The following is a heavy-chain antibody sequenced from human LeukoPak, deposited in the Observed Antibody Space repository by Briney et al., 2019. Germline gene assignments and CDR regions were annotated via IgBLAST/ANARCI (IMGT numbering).Heavy chain of an antibody. J-gene: IGHJ4*02. V-gene: IGHV4-38-2*02. CDR2: IHPSGTT. CDR3: ATERGRRITD. Sequence: PSETLSLTCDVSGFSISRGYYWVWIRQPAGQGLEWIGSIHPSGTTFYNSSLNSRITMTIDAPKNQFSLRLSLVTAVDTAVYFCATERGRRITDWGQGTLVTVSS. D-gene: IGHD1-1*01. CDR1: GFSISRGYY.